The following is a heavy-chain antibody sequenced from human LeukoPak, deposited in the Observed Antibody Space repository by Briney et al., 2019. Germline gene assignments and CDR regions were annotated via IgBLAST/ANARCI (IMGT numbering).Heavy chain of an antibody. Sequence: GGSLRLSCAASGFTFSSYEMNWVRQAPGKGLEWVSYISTSHSTIYYADSVKGRFTISRDNAKNSLYLQRNSLRAEDTAVYYCARGLSGWYLYYFDYWGQGTLVTVSS. CDR3: ARGLSGWYLYYFDY. CDR1: GFTFSSYE. V-gene: IGHV3-48*03. J-gene: IGHJ4*02. D-gene: IGHD6-19*01. CDR2: ISTSHSTI.